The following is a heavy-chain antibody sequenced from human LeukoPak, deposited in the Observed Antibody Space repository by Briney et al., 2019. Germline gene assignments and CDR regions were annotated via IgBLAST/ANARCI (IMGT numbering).Heavy chain of an antibody. J-gene: IGHJ4*02. V-gene: IGHV4-59*08. CDR2: FYYSGNT. D-gene: IGHD2/OR15-2a*01. CDR3: ARHSSPYYFDY. Sequence: SETLSLTCTVSGGSISSYYWSWIRQPPGKGLEWIGYFYYSGNTNYNPSLKSRVTISVDTSKNQFSLKLSSVTAADTAVYYCARHSSPYYFDYWGQGTLVTVSS. CDR1: GGSISSYY.